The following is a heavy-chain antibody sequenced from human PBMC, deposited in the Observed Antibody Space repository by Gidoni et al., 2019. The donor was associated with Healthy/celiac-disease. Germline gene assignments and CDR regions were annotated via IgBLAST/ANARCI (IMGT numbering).Heavy chain of an antibody. D-gene: IGHD6-13*01. CDR3: AKDLYSSSWYGDY. V-gene: IGHV3-23*01. J-gene: IGHJ4*02. CDR1: GFPFSRYA. Sequence: EVQLLESGGGLVQPGGSLRLSCGASGFPFSRYAMGWVRQAPGKGLEWVSAISGSGGSTYYADSVKGRFTISRDNSKNTLYLQMNSLRAEDTAVYYCAKDLYSSSWYGDYWGQGTLVTVSS. CDR2: ISGSGGST.